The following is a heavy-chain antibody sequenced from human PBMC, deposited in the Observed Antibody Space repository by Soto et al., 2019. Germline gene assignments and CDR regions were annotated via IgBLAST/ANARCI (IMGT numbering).Heavy chain of an antibody. D-gene: IGHD2-2*01. V-gene: IGHV4-39*01. CDR2: FHYSGRT. J-gene: IGHJ6*02. CDR3: ARLAGYCSGTSCYGYYGMDV. CDR1: GSSISSGPYS. Sequence: SETLSLTCSVSGSSISSGPYSWGWIRQPPGKGLEWIGTFHYSGRTYYSPSLESRVTISVDTSKNQFSLKVSSVTAADTAVFYCARLAGYCSGTSCYGYYGMDVWGQGTTVTVS.